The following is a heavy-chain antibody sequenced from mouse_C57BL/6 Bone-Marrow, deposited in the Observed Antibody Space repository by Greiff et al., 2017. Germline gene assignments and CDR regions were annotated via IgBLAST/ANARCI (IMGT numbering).Heavy chain of an antibody. CDR1: GYTFTDYE. J-gene: IGHJ1*03. CDR2: IDPETGGT. Sequence: QVQLQQSGAELVRPGASVTLSCKASGYTFTDYEMHWVKQTPVHGLEWIGAIDPETGGTAYNQKFKGKAILTADKSSSTAYMALRRLTSEDSAVYYCTSPRWYFDVWGTGTTVTVSS. CDR3: TSPRWYFDV. V-gene: IGHV1-15*01.